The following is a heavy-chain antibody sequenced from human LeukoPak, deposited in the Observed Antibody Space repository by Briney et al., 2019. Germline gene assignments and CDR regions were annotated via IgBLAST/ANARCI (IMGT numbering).Heavy chain of an antibody. J-gene: IGHJ6*03. V-gene: IGHV1-18*01. CDR3: ARRTYYYDSSGYYYDYYYYYYMDV. CDR1: GYTFTSYG. D-gene: IGHD3-22*01. Sequence: GASVKVSCKASGYTFTSYGISWVRQAPGQGLEWMGWISAYNGNTNYAQKLQGRVTMTTDTSTSTAYMELRSLRSDDTAVYYCARRTYYYDSSGYYYDYYYYYYMDVWGKGTMVTVSS. CDR2: ISAYNGNT.